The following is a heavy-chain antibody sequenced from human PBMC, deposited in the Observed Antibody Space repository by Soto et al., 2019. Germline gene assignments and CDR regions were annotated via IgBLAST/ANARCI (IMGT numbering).Heavy chain of an antibody. V-gene: IGHV3-33*01. Sequence: QVQLVESGGGVVQPGTSLRLSCAASGFTFSTYGMHWVRQAPGKGLEWVAGIWYDGTNKNYADSVKGRFTISRDNSKPNLYLQLSSLRPEDTAVYYCARESHGDYVCDHWGQGTLVTVSS. D-gene: IGHD4-17*01. CDR1: GFTFSTYG. CDR3: ARESHGDYVCDH. CDR2: IWYDGTNK. J-gene: IGHJ4*02.